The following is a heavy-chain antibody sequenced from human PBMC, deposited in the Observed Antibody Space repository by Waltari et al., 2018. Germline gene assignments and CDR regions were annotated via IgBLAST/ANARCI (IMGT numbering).Heavy chain of an antibody. J-gene: IGHJ4*02. CDR3: ARMGRESYYYFDY. CDR1: GFTVSYSY. V-gene: IGHV3-53*02. Sequence: EVQLVETGGDLTQPGGSLRLSCAVSGFTVSYSYMNWVRQAPGTGHEGVSTMYSNGNTYYADSVKGRFTISTDTAKNTLYLQMNSLRDEDTAIYYCARMGRESYYYFDYWGQGTLVTVST. CDR2: MYSNGNT. D-gene: IGHD1-26*01.